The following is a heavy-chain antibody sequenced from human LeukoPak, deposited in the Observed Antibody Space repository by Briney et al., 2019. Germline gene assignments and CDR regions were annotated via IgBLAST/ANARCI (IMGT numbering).Heavy chain of an antibody. V-gene: IGHV3-11*01. CDR3: AGGRPYSSSWYSDY. D-gene: IGHD6-13*01. CDR1: GFTFSDYY. CDR2: ISSSGSTI. Sequence: GGSLRLSCAASGFTFSDYYMSWIRQAPGKGLEWVSYISSSGSTIYYADSVKGRFTISRDNAQNSLYLQMNSLRAEDTAVYYCAGGRPYSSSWYSDYWGQGTLVTVSS. J-gene: IGHJ4*02.